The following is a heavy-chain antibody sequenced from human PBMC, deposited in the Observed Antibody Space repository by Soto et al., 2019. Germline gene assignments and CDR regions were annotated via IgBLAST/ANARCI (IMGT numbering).Heavy chain of an antibody. CDR2: IYYSGRT. Sequence: SETLSLTCIVSGESISSSSYYWGWIRQPPGKGLEWIGSIYYSGRTYYNPSFKSRVTISIDTAKNQFSLKLSSVTATDTAVYYCARQRTTVVTQAYFDHWGQGALVTVSS. CDR3: ARQRTTVVTQAYFDH. V-gene: IGHV4-39*01. CDR1: GESISSSSYY. J-gene: IGHJ4*02. D-gene: IGHD2-21*02.